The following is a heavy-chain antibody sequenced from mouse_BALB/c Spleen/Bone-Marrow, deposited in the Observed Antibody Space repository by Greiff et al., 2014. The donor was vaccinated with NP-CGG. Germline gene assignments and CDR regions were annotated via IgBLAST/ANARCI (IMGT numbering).Heavy chain of an antibody. CDR2: INPGSGST. CDR1: GYAFTDYL. V-gene: IGHV1-54*01. CDR3: ARYDGYFDY. D-gene: IGHD2-3*01. Sequence: QVQLQQSGAELVRPGTSVKVSCKASGYAFTDYLMEWLKQRPGQGLEWIGVINPGSGSTNYSEKFKDKATLTADKSSSTAYMQLSSLTSDDSAVFFCARYDGYFDYWGQGTILTVSS. J-gene: IGHJ2*01.